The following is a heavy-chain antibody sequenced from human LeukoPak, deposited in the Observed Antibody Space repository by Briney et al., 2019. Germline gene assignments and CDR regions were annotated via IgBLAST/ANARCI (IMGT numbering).Heavy chain of an antibody. CDR2: IYYSGST. Sequence: PSETLSVTCTVSGGSISSNYWSCIRQPPGKGLEWIGYIYYSGSTNYNPSLKSRVTISVDTSKNQFSLKLSSVTAADTAVYHCARDHYYGSGSSYFDYRGQGTLVTVSS. D-gene: IGHD3-10*01. J-gene: IGHJ4*02. CDR1: GGSISSNY. CDR3: ARDHYYGSGSSYFDY. V-gene: IGHV4-59*01.